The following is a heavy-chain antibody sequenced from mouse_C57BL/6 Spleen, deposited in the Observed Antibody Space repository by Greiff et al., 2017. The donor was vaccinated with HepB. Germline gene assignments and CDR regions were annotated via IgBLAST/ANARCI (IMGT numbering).Heavy chain of an antibody. CDR3: ARHGHYYGSRHWYFDV. D-gene: IGHD1-1*01. CDR1: GFTFSDYY. CDR2: ISNGGGST. J-gene: IGHJ1*03. Sequence: EVMLVESGGGLVQPGGSLKLSCAASGFTFSDYYMYWVRQTPEKRLEWVAYISNGGGSTYYPDTVKGRFTISRDNAKNTLYLQMSRLTSEDTAMYYWARHGHYYGSRHWYFDVWGTGTTVTVSS. V-gene: IGHV5-12*01.